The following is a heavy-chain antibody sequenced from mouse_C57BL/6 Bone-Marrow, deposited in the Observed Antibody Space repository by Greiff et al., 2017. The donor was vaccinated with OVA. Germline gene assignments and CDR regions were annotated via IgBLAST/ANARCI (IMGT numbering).Heavy chain of an antibody. CDR2: IDPENGDT. D-gene: IGHD2-1*01. J-gene: IGHJ4*01. CDR1: GFNIKDDY. CDR3: TTGGNPAMDY. Sequence: EVMLVESGAELVRPGASVKLSCTASGFNIKDDYMHWVKQRPEQGLEWIGWIDPENGDTEYASKFQGKATITADTSSNTAYLQLSSLTSEDTAVYYCTTGGNPAMDYWGQGTSVTVSS. V-gene: IGHV14-4*01.